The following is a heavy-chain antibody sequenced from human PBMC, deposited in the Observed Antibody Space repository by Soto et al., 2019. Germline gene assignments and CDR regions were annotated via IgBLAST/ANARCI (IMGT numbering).Heavy chain of an antibody. D-gene: IGHD2-15*01. Sequence: GGSLRLSCAASGFTVSSNYMSWVRQAPGKGLEWVSVIYSGGSTYYADSVKGRFTISRDNSKNTLYLQMNSLRAEGTAVYYCARDQLGYCSGGSCYRNYYYYYYMDVWGKGTTVTVSS. J-gene: IGHJ6*03. CDR2: IYSGGST. CDR3: ARDQLGYCSGGSCYRNYYYYYYMDV. CDR1: GFTVSSNY. V-gene: IGHV3-66*01.